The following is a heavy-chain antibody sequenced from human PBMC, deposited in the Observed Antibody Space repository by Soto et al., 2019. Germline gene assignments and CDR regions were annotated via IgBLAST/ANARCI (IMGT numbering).Heavy chain of an antibody. CDR3: AKEMVRGVSSYYYYYYGMDV. Sequence: PGGSLRLSCATSGFTFDDYAMHWVRQPPGKGLEWVSLITWDGGSTYYADSVKGRFTISRDNSKNSLYLQMNSLRAEDTALYYCAKEMVRGVSSYYYYYYGMDVWGQGTTVTVS. CDR1: GFTFDDYA. CDR2: ITWDGGST. D-gene: IGHD3-10*01. J-gene: IGHJ6*02. V-gene: IGHV3-43D*04.